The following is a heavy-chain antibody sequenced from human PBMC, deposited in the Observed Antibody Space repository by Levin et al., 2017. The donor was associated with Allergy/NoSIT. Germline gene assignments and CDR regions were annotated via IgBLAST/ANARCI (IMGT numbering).Heavy chain of an antibody. D-gene: IGHD5-18*01. CDR2: IYSGGST. CDR1: GFTVSSNY. CDR3: ASRGYSYGTRDKLDY. V-gene: IGHV3-53*01. J-gene: IGHJ4*02. Sequence: GESLKISCAASGFTVSSNYMSWVRQAPGKGLEWVSVIYSGGSTYYADSVKGRFTISRDNSKNTLYLQMNSLRAEDTAVYYCASRGYSYGTRDKLDYWGQGTLVTVSS.